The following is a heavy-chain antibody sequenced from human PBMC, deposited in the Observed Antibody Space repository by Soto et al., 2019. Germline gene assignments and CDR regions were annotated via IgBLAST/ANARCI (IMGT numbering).Heavy chain of an antibody. CDR3: ARSDGWYALHS. CDR1: GASISTNNW. Sequence: QVQLQESGPGLVKPSGTLSLTCAVSGASISTNNWWSWVRQPPGKGLEWIGEIYQSGSTSYNPSLKRRVTRSVDKSKKQFSLKLSSVTAADTAVYCCARSDGWYALHSWGQGTLVTVSS. V-gene: IGHV4-4*01. D-gene: IGHD6-19*01. J-gene: IGHJ4*02. CDR2: IYQSGST.